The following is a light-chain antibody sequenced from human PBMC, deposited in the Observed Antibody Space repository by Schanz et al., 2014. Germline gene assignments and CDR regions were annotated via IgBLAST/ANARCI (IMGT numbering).Light chain of an antibody. CDR1: QSVSSSY. V-gene: IGKV3-15*01. Sequence: EIVLTQSPGTLSLSPGERATLSCRASQSVSSSYLAWYQQKPGQAPRLLIYDASTRSTGIPARFSGSGSETEFTLSISSLQSEDFAVYYCQQYKIWPPTFGQGTKVEI. CDR2: DAS. J-gene: IGKJ1*01. CDR3: QQYKIWPPT.